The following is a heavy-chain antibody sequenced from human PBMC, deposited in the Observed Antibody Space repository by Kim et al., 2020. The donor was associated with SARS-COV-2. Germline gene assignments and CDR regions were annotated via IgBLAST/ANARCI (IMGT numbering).Heavy chain of an antibody. Sequence: GESLKISCEASGYTFTNYWITWVRQMPGKGLEWMGRIDPSDSYTNYSPSFQGHVTISAAKYLTTAYLQWTSLKASDTGMYYCARQDTPTDTLDFWGQGTL. J-gene: IGHJ4*02. CDR2: IDPSDSYT. CDR1: GYTFTNYW. V-gene: IGHV5-10-1*01. CDR3: ARQDTPTDTLDF.